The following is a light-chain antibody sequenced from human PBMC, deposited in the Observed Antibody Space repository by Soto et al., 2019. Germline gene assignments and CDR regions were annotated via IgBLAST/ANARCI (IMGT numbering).Light chain of an antibody. Sequence: DVQMTRSPSTLSACVGDRVTITCRASQSISSWLAWYQQKPGKAPKLLIYDASSLESGVPSRFSGSRSGPDFTLTISSLQPEDFATYYCQQSYSSPPTFGQGTKVDI. CDR1: QSISSW. CDR2: DAS. J-gene: IGKJ1*01. CDR3: QQSYSSPPT. V-gene: IGKV1-5*01.